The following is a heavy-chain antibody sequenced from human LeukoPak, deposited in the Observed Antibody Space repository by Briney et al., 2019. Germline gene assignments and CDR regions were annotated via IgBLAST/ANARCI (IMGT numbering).Heavy chain of an antibody. CDR1: GGTFSSYT. J-gene: IGHJ5*02. CDR2: IIPILGIA. CDR3: AICIAAEFGYWFDP. D-gene: IGHD6-13*01. Sequence: SVKVSCKASGGTFSSYTISRVRQAPGQGLEWMGRIIPILGIANYAQKFQGRVAITADKSTSTAYMELSSLRSEDTAVYYCAICIAAEFGYWFDPWGQGTLVTVSS. V-gene: IGHV1-69*02.